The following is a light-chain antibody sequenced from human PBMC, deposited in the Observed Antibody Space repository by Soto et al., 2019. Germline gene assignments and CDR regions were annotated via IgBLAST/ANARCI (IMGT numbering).Light chain of an antibody. Sequence: DIPMTQSPSTLSASVGDRVTITSRASQSVSIWLAWYQQKPGKAPNLLIYKASSLQSGVPSRFSGSGSGTEFTLTISGLQPEDSATYYCQQHHEYAAWTFGQGTKVEIK. V-gene: IGKV1-5*03. CDR3: QQHHEYAAWT. CDR1: QSVSIW. J-gene: IGKJ1*01. CDR2: KAS.